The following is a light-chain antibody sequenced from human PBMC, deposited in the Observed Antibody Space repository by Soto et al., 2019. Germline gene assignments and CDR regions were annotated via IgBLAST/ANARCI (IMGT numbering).Light chain of an antibody. CDR1: NIGSKR. CDR2: YDS. V-gene: IGLV3-21*04. J-gene: IGLJ1*01. CDR3: QVWDITTDHYV. Sequence: SYELTQPPSVSVAPEKTARITCGGNNIGSKRVHWYRQKPGRAPVLVIYYDSDRPSGIPERFSGSNSGNTATLTISRVEAGDEADYYCQVWDITTDHYVFGTGTKLTVL.